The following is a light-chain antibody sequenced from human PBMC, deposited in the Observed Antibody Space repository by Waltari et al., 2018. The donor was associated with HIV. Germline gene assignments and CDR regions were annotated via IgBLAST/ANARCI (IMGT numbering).Light chain of an antibody. V-gene: IGKV1-6*01. CDR2: SAS. Sequence: AIQMTQSPPSLSASVGDRVTITCRASQDIGNDLGWYQQKQGKAPKLLIFSASRLQSGIPSRFSGSGSGTDFTLTINSLRPEDFATYWCLQDFNYPRTFGQGTQVEMK. CDR3: LQDFNYPRT. CDR1: QDIGND. J-gene: IGKJ1*01.